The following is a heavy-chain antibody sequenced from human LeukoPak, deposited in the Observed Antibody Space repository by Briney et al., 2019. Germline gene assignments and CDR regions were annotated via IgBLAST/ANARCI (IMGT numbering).Heavy chain of an antibody. Sequence: PSETLSLTCTVSGGSMSGHWWTWIRQPAGKGLEWIGYIYYSGSTNYNPSLKSRVTISVDTSKNQFSLKLSSVTAADTAVYYCARAGDFWSGPYFDYWGQGTLVTVSS. CDR2: IYYSGST. D-gene: IGHD3-3*01. CDR3: ARAGDFWSGPYFDY. V-gene: IGHV4-59*11. CDR1: GGSMSGHW. J-gene: IGHJ4*02.